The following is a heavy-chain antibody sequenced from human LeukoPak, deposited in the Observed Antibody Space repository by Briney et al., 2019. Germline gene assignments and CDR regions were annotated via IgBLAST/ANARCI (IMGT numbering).Heavy chain of an antibody. CDR2: MNPNSGNT. V-gene: IGHV1-8*01. Sequence: ASVKVSCKASRYTFTSYDINWVRQATGQGLEWMGWMNPNSGNTGYAQKFQGRVTMARNTSISTAYMELSSLRSEDTAVYYCARGGRWPKENWFDPWGQGTLVTVSS. CDR3: ARGGRWPKENWFDP. CDR1: RYTFTSYD. J-gene: IGHJ5*02. D-gene: IGHD2-15*01.